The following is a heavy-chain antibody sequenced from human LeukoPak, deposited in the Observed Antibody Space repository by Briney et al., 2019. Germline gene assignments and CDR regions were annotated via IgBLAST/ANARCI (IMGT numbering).Heavy chain of an antibody. V-gene: IGHV4-59*01. Sequence: SETLSLTCTVSGGSISSYCWNWIRQPPGKGLEWIGYIYYSGSTNNNPSHKSRVTISVDTSKNQFSLKLSSVTAADTAVYYCARSAPYCSGGSCYHYWGQGTLVTVSS. D-gene: IGHD2-15*01. CDR1: GGSISSYC. CDR3: ARSAPYCSGGSCYHY. J-gene: IGHJ4*02. CDR2: IYYSGST.